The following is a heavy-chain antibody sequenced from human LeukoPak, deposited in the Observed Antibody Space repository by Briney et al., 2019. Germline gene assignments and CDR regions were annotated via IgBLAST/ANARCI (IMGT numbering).Heavy chain of an antibody. CDR3: ARIGGRGYFDL. V-gene: IGHV3-11*06. J-gene: IGHJ2*01. D-gene: IGHD4-23*01. CDR2: ISSSSSYT. Sequence: PGGSLRLSCAASGFTFSDYYMSWIRQAPGRGLEWVSYISSSSSYTDYADSVKGRFTISRDNAKNSLYLQMNSLRAEDTAVYYCARIGGRGYFDLWGRGTLVTVSS. CDR1: GFTFSDYY.